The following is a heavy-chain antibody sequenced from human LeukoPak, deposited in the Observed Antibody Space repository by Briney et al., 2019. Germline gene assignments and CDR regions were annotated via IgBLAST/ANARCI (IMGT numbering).Heavy chain of an antibody. V-gene: IGHV4-61*02. Sequence: SETLSLTCIVSGGSITSGSYYWNWIRQPAWKGLEWIGRIYISDSTNYNPSLKSRVTISVDTSKNQFSLNLSSVTAADTAVYYCARGRLGDSFDYWGQGILVTVSP. CDR2: IYISDST. J-gene: IGHJ4*02. D-gene: IGHD3-16*01. CDR1: GGSITSGSYY. CDR3: ARGRLGDSFDY.